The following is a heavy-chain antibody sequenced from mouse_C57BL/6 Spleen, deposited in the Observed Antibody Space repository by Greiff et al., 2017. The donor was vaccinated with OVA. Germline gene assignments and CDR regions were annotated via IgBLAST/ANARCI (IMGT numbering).Heavy chain of an antibody. V-gene: IGHV5-9-1*02. D-gene: IGHD1-1*01. CDR1: GFTFSSYA. J-gene: IGHJ2*01. CDR2: ISSGGDYI. CDR3: TRGGSSYDYFDY. Sequence: EVMLVESGEGLVKPGGSLKLSCAASGFTFSSYAMSWVRQTPEKRLEWVAYISSGGDYIYYADTVKGRFTISRANARNTLYLQMSSLKSEDTAMYYCTRGGSSYDYFDYWGQGTTLTVSS.